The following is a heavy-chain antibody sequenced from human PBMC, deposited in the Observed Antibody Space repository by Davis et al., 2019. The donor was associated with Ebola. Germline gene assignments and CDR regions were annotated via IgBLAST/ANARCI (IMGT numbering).Heavy chain of an antibody. CDR2: IVVGSGNT. V-gene: IGHV1-58*02. CDR3: ARDTLMLLDY. D-gene: IGHD3-16*01. Sequence: SVKVSCKASGFTFTRSAMQWVRQARGQRLEWIGWIVVGSGNTNYAQKLQGRVTMTTDTSTSTAYMELRSLRSDDTAVYYCARDTLMLLDYWGQGTLVTVSS. J-gene: IGHJ4*02. CDR1: GFTFTRSA.